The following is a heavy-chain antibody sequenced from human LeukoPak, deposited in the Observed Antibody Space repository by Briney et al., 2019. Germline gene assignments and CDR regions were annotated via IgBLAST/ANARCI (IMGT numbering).Heavy chain of an antibody. CDR1: GFTFGNYW. CDR3: ARWATSFDL. CDR2: IKQDGSDK. D-gene: IGHD6-6*01. Sequence: GGSLRLSCAASGFTFGNYWMSWVRQAPGKGLEWVADIKQDGSDKYYVDSVTGRFTISRDNAKNSLYLQMNSLRAEDTAVYYCARWATSFDLWGQGTLVTVSS. V-gene: IGHV3-7*01. J-gene: IGHJ4*02.